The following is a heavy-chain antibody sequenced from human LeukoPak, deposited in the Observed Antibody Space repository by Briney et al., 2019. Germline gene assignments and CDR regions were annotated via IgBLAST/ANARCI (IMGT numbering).Heavy chain of an antibody. Sequence: SSVKVSSTASGGTFTTYAISWVRQAPRQGLGWRGRMIPILGVANYTNKFHSRVTITADKSTSTAYMELSSLRSEDTAVYYCARDQAGRDFWSGYFFDYWGQGTLVTVSS. J-gene: IGHJ4*02. CDR2: MIPILGVA. V-gene: IGHV1-69*04. CDR1: GGTFTTYA. CDR3: ARDQAGRDFWSGYFFDY. D-gene: IGHD3-3*01.